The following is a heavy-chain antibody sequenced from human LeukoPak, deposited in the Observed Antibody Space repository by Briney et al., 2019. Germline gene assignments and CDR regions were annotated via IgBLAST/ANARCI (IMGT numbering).Heavy chain of an antibody. CDR1: GYTFTSYY. D-gene: IGHD2-15*01. CDR2: INPNSGGT. J-gene: IGHJ4*02. Sequence: ASVKVSCKASGYTFTSYYMHWVRQAPGQGLEWMGWINPNSGGTNYAQKFQGRVTMTRDTSISTAYMELSRLRSDDTAVYYCARDYSQVAWSDYWGQGTLVTVSS. V-gene: IGHV1-2*02. CDR3: ARDYSQVAWSDY.